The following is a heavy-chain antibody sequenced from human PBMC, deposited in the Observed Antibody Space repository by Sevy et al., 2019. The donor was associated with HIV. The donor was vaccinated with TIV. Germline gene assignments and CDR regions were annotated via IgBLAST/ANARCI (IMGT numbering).Heavy chain of an antibody. CDR1: GFTFSSYS. V-gene: IGHV3-21*01. Sequence: GGSLRLSCAASGFTFSSYSMNWVRQAPGKGLEWVSSISSSSSYIYYADSVKGRLTISRDNAKNSLYMQMNSLRAEDTAVYYCARERKVATYYYYYYMDVWGKGTTVTVSS. D-gene: IGHD5-12*01. CDR2: ISSSSSYI. CDR3: ARERKVATYYYYYYMDV. J-gene: IGHJ6*03.